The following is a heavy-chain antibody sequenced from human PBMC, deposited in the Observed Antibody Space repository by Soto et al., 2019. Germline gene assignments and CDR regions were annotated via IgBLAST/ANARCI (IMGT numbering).Heavy chain of an antibody. J-gene: IGHJ4*02. Sequence: EVQLVESGGGLVQPGGSLRLSCAVSGFTFTSFWMYWVRQAPGKGLMWVSRINGDGSNTVYADSVKGRFTISRDNARNTAYLQLNSLTAEDTAVYYCAGSTSSARLDYWGQGSLVTVSS. CDR1: GFTFTSFW. D-gene: IGHD6-25*01. V-gene: IGHV3-74*01. CDR3: AGSTSSARLDY. CDR2: INGDGSNT.